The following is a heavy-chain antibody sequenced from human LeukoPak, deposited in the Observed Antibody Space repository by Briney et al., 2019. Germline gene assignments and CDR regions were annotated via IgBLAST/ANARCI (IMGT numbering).Heavy chain of an antibody. CDR3: ATDQGLGGYYYYGMDV. D-gene: IGHD2-15*01. V-gene: IGHV1-24*01. CDR1: GYTLTELS. CDR2: FDPEDGET. Sequence: ASVKVSCKVSGYTLTELSMHWVRQAPGKGLEWMGGFDPEDGETIYAQKFQGRVTMTEDTSTDTAYMELSSLRSEDTAVYYCATDQGLGGYYYYGMDVWGQGTTVTVSS. J-gene: IGHJ6*02.